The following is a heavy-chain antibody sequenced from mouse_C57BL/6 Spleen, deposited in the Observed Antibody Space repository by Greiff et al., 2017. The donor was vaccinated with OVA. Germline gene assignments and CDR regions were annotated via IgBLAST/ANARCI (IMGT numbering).Heavy chain of an antibody. D-gene: IGHD1-1*01. CDR3: ARGVYYYGPYYFDY. V-gene: IGHV1-69*01. CDR2: IDPSDSYT. CDR1: GYTFTSYW. Sequence: QVQLQQSGAELVMPGASVKLSCKASGYTFTSYWMHWVKQRPGQGLEWIGEIDPSDSYTNYNQKFKGKSTLTVDKSSSTAYMQLSSLTSEDSAVYYCARGVYYYGPYYFDYWGQGTTLTVSS. J-gene: IGHJ2*01.